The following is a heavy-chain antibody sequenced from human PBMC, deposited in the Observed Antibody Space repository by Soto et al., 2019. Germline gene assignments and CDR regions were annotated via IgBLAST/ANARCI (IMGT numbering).Heavy chain of an antibody. CDR1: GGTFSSYA. CDR2: IIPIFGTA. D-gene: IGHD3-16*02. J-gene: IGHJ5*02. CDR3: AREVRALRLGGLSYHP. V-gene: IGHV1-69*12. Sequence: QVQLVQSGAEVKKPGSSVKVSCKASGGTFSSYAISWVRQAPGQGLEWMGGIIPIFGTANYAQKFQGSVTITADESTGTAYMELSSLRSEDTAVYYCAREVRALRLGGLSYHPWGQGTLVTVSS.